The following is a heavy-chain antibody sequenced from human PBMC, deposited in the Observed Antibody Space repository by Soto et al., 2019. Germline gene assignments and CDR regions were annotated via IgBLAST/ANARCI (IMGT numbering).Heavy chain of an antibody. D-gene: IGHD3-22*01. Sequence: PSETLSLTCAVSGGSISSGGYSWSWIRQPPGKGLEWIGYIYHSGSTYYNPSLKSRVTISVDRSKNQFSLKLSSVTAADTAVYYCARAIDYYDSSGYYYWFDPWGQGTLVTVS. V-gene: IGHV4-30-2*01. CDR3: ARAIDYYDSSGYYYWFDP. CDR2: IYHSGST. CDR1: GGSISSGGYS. J-gene: IGHJ5*02.